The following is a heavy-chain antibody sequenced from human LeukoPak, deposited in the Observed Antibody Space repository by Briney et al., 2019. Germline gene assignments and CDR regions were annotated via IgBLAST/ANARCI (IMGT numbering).Heavy chain of an antibody. Sequence: SETLSLTCTVSGGSISSGSYYWSWIRQPAGKGLEWIGRIYTSGSTNYNPSLKSRVTISVDTSKNQFSLKLSSVTAADTAVYYCARWGTYYYGSGSYWYYFDYWGQGTLVTVSS. CDR1: GGSISSGSYY. CDR3: ARWGTYYYGSGSYWYYFDY. CDR2: IYTSGST. V-gene: IGHV4-61*02. D-gene: IGHD3-10*01. J-gene: IGHJ4*02.